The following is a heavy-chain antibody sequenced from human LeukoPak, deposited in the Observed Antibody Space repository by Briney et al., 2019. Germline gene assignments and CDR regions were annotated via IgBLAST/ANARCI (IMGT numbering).Heavy chain of an antibody. CDR1: GFTFSSYA. J-gene: IGHJ4*02. V-gene: IGHV3-30-3*01. CDR3: ARGEGYYFDY. Sequence: QTGGSLRLSCAASGFTFSSYAMHWVRQAPGKGLEWVAVISYDGSNKYYADSVKGRFTISRDNSMNTLYLQMNSLRAEDTAVYYCARGEGYYFDYWGQGTLVTVSS. D-gene: IGHD1-26*01. CDR2: ISYDGSNK.